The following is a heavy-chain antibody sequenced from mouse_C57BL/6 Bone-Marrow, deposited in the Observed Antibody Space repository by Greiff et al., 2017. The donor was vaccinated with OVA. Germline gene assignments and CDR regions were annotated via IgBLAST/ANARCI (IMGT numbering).Heavy chain of an antibody. J-gene: IGHJ2*01. Sequence: QVQLKESGPELVKPGASVKISCKASGYAFSSSWMNWVKQRPGKGLEWIGRIYPGDGDTNYNGKFKGKATLTADKSSSTAYMQLSSLTSEDSAVYFCARDYGKRDFDYWGQGTTLTVSS. CDR3: ARDYGKRDFDY. V-gene: IGHV1-82*01. CDR2: IYPGDGDT. D-gene: IGHD2-1*01. CDR1: GYAFSSSW.